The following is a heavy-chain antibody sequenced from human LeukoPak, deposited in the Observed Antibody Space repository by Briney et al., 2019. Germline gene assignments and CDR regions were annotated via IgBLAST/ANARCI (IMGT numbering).Heavy chain of an antibody. J-gene: IGHJ3*02. V-gene: IGHV4-4*07. CDR1: GGSISSYY. Sequence: PSETLSLTCTVSGGSISSYYWSWIRQPAGKGLEWIGRIYTSGSTNYNPSLKSRVTMSVDTSKNQFSLKLSSVTAADTAVYYCARDLFGDLRSDDAFDIWGHGTMVTVSS. CDR3: ARDLFGDLRSDDAFDI. D-gene: IGHD4-17*01. CDR2: IYTSGST.